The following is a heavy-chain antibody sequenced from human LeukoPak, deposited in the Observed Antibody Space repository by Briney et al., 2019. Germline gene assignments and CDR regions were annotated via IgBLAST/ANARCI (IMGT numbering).Heavy chain of an antibody. CDR2: INYSGGSI. V-gene: IGHV3-23*01. CDR3: GGGSGWYLGRIDY. CDR1: GFTFSSYA. Sequence: QPGRSLRLSCAASGFTFSSYAMTWVRQAPGKGLEWVSGINYSGGSIYYADSVKGRFTISRDNSKNTLYLQINSLRAEDTAVYYCGGGSGWYLGRIDYWGQGTLVTVSS. J-gene: IGHJ4*02. D-gene: IGHD6-19*01.